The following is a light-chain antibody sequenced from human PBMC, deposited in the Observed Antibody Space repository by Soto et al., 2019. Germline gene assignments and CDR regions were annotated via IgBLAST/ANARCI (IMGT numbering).Light chain of an antibody. Sequence: QSVLTQPASVAWSPGQSITISCTGTSSDVAIYNYVSWYQQHPGKAPKLMIYDVSYRPSGVSNRFSGSKSGNTASLTISGLQAEDEADYYCSSYTTSSTLGVFGTGTKVTVL. CDR3: SSYTTSSTLGV. J-gene: IGLJ1*01. CDR1: SSDVAIYNY. V-gene: IGLV2-14*01. CDR2: DVS.